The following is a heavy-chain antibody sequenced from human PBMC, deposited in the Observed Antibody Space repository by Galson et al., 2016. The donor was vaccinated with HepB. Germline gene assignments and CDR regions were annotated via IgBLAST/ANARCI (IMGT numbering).Heavy chain of an antibody. J-gene: IGHJ1*01. CDR2: ISWNSGAI. CDR3: ARDSDYYDSSGYFQY. D-gene: IGHD3-22*01. V-gene: IGHV3-9*01. CDR1: GFTFDDYG. Sequence: SLRLSCAASGFTFDDYGMDWVRQAPGKGLEWVSGISWNSGAIGYADSVKGRFTISRDNVKNSLYLEMNSLRAEDTALYYCARDSDYYDSSGYFQYWGQGTLVTVSS.